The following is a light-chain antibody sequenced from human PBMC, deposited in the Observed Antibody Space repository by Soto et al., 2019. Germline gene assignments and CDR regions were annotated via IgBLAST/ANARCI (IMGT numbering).Light chain of an antibody. CDR2: GAS. Sequence: EIVMTQSPATLSLSPGERATLSCRASQSVGSSYLAWYQQKHGQAPRLLLYGASSRATSIPDRFSSSGSGTDFTLTISRREPEDFAVYYCQQYGSSPPMTFGPGTKVDI. J-gene: IGKJ3*01. V-gene: IGKV3-20*01. CDR1: QSVGSSY. CDR3: QQYGSSPPMT.